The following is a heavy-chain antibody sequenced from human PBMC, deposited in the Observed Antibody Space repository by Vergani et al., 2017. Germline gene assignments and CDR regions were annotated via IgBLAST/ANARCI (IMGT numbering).Heavy chain of an antibody. J-gene: IGHJ1*01. CDR2: IYSGGST. CDR1: GFTVSSNY. CDR3: AREAVTQGVFQH. V-gene: IGHV3-66*01. Sequence: VQLVESGGGLVKPGGSLRLSCAASGFTVSSNYMSWVRQAPGKGLEWVSVIYSGGSTYYADSVKGRFTISRDNAKNSLYLQMNSLRAEDTAVYYCAREAVTQGVFQHWGQGTLVTVSS. D-gene: IGHD4-17*01.